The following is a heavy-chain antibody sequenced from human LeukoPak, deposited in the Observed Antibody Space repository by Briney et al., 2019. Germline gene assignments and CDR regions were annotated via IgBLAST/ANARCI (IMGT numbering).Heavy chain of an antibody. CDR3: AKSGSTIWNY. V-gene: IGHV3-23*01. CDR1: GFTLRSYV. Sequence: PGGSLRLSCVASGFTLRSYVMNWVRQTPGKGLEWVSSISGSGDSTFYADSVKGRFSISRDNSKNTLYLQMNSLRAEDTAIYYCAKSGSTIWNYWGQGTLVTVSS. D-gene: IGHD2-2*01. CDR2: ISGSGDST. J-gene: IGHJ4*02.